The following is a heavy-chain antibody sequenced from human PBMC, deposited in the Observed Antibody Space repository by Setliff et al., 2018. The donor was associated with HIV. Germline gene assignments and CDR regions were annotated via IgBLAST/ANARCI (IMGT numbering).Heavy chain of an antibody. Sequence: PSETLSLTCAVSGGSINSNNWWSWVRQPPGKGLEWIGEIFQTGDSNYNPSLKSRVTISVDESKNQFSLKLTSVTAADTAVYYCARVRGNGSPGYFDYWGQGTLVTVS. D-gene: IGHD1-26*01. CDR3: ARVRGNGSPGYFDY. J-gene: IGHJ4*02. CDR1: GGSINSNNW. CDR2: IFQTGDS. V-gene: IGHV4-4*02.